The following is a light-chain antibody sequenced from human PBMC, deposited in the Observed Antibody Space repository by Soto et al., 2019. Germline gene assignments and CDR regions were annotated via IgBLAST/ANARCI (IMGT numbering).Light chain of an antibody. V-gene: IGKV3-20*01. Sequence: EIVLTQSPGTLSLSPGERATLSCRASQSVSNNYLAWYQQKPGQAPRLLIYGASNRATGIPDRFSCSGSGTDFPLTISRLEPEDFAVYYCQQYGSSGTFGQGTKVEIK. CDR2: GAS. CDR3: QQYGSSGT. CDR1: QSVSNNY. J-gene: IGKJ1*01.